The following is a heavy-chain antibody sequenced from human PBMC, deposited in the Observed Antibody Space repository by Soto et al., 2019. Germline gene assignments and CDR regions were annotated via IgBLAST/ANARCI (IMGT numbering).Heavy chain of an antibody. CDR1: GFTFSSYG. CDR2: IWYDGSNK. D-gene: IGHD3-9*01. CDR3: ARDYYDILTGYSPLGAFDI. Sequence: GGSLRLSCAASGFTFSSYGMHWVRQAPGKGLEWVAVIWYDGSNKYYADSVKGRFTISRDNSKNTLYLQMNSLRAEDTAVYYCARDYYDILTGYSPLGAFDIWGQGTMVTVSS. V-gene: IGHV3-33*01. J-gene: IGHJ3*02.